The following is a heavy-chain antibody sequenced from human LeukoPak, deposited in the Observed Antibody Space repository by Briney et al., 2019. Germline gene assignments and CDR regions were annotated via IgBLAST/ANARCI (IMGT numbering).Heavy chain of an antibody. CDR2: IYSRGSG. J-gene: IGHJ6*02. CDR3: ARDGAGPGGYYYGMDV. D-gene: IGHD4-23*01. V-gene: IGHV4-59*01. CDR1: GGSISGYY. Sequence: SETLSLTCTVSGGSISGYYWSWIRQPPGKGLEFIGYIYSRGSGNYNPSLKSRVSISVDTSKNQFSLKLSSVTATDTAVYYCARDGAGPGGYYYGMDVWGQGTTVTVSS.